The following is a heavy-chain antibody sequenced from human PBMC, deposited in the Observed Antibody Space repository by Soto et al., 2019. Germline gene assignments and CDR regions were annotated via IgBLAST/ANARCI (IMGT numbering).Heavy chain of an antibody. V-gene: IGHV1-69*01. CDR1: GVLFSSYP. D-gene: IGHD3-22*01. CDR3: ARGDSGYTSFNEF. CDR2: IIPVFQTA. J-gene: IGHJ4*02. Sequence: QEQLVQSGAEVKKPGSSVKVACKASGVLFSSYPISRVRQVPGQGREWMGGIIPVFQTAYYTQRLHGRVTITADESTNTAYMELSSLRSEDTAIYYCARGDSGYTSFNEFWGQGTLVTVSS.